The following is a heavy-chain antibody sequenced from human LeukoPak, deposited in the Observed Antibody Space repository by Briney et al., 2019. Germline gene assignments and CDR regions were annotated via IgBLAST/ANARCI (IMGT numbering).Heavy chain of an antibody. CDR1: GDYLSSYY. CDR3: ASGRGGSIRNGMDV. Sequence: SETLSLTCAVYGDYLSSYYWSWVRQPPGRGLEWIGEINHSGDTNYTPSLESRVTIAVDTSQNQIYLKLGSVTGADTAVYYCASGRGGSIRNGMDVWAKGPRSPSP. J-gene: IGHJ6*02. V-gene: IGHV4-34*01. CDR2: INHSGDT. D-gene: IGHD3-16*01.